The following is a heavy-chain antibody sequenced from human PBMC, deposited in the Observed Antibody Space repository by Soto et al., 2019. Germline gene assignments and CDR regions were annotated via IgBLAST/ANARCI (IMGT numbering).Heavy chain of an antibody. V-gene: IGHV6-1*01. D-gene: IGHD1-26*01. Sequence: KQSQTLSLPCVISGDSVSSNSAVWHWIRQSPSGGLEWLGRTYYRSKWYNDYAVSVKSRITIKPDTSKNQFSLQLNSVTPEDTAVYYCACRVGTSPVFDYWGQGTLVTVSS. CDR1: GDSVSSNSAV. CDR2: TYYRSKWYN. CDR3: ACRVGTSPVFDY. J-gene: IGHJ4*02.